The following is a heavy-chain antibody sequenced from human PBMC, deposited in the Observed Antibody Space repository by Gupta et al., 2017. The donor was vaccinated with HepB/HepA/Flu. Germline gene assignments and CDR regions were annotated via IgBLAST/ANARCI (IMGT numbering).Heavy chain of an antibody. Sequence: QVQLVQSGAEVKKPGASVKVSCKASGYTFTSYYMHWVRQAPGQGLEWMGIINPSGGSTTYAQKFQGRVTMTRDTSTSTVYMELSSLRSEDTAVYYCAREMAAGHGAFEIWGQGTMVTVTA. CDR2: INPSGGST. V-gene: IGHV1-46*01. J-gene: IGHJ3*02. CDR3: AREMAAGHGAFEI. CDR1: GYTFTSYY. D-gene: IGHD6-13*01.